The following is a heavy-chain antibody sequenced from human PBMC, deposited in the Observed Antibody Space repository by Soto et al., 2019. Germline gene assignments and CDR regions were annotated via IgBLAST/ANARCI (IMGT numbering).Heavy chain of an antibody. CDR2: IKTDGSRT. D-gene: IGHD4-17*01. CDR1: GFAFTSYR. V-gene: IGHV3-74*03. CDR3: ARDPRVSNGDYITSYYYYMDV. Sequence: VQLVESGGGLVQPGGSLRLSCVASGFAFTSYRMHWVRQAPGKGLVWVSRIKTDGSRTTYADSVKGRFTISRDDAKNTLYLQMNSLRAEDPAVYYCARDPRVSNGDYITSYYYYMDVWGTGTTVTVSS. J-gene: IGHJ6*03.